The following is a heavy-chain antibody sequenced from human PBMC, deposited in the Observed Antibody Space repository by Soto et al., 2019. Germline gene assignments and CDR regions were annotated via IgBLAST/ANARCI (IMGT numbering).Heavy chain of an antibody. J-gene: IGHJ4*02. V-gene: IGHV4-39*01. CDR3: ARHTPAISISDH. D-gene: IGHD2-15*01. CDR2: IYYSGST. Sequence: QLQLQESGPGLVKPSETLSLNYTVSGGSISSSSYYWGWIRQPPGKGLEWIGSIYYSGSTYYNPSRKSRVTISVDTSKNQFSLKLSSVTASDTAVYYCARHTPAISISDHWGQGTLVTVSS. CDR1: GGSISSSSYY.